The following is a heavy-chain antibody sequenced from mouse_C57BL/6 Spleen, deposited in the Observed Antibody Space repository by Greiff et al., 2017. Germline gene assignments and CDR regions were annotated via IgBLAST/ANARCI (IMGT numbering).Heavy chain of an antibody. CDR3: ARHRTTVVATDFDY. CDR1: GFTFSSYG. J-gene: IGHJ2*01. Sequence: DVKLVESGGDLVKPGGSLKLSCAASGFTFSSYGMSWVRQTPDKRLEWVATISSGGSYTYYPDSVKGRFTISRDNAKNTLYLQMSSLKSEDTAMYYCARHRTTVVATDFDYWGQGTTLTVSS. CDR2: ISSGGSYT. D-gene: IGHD1-1*01. V-gene: IGHV5-6*02.